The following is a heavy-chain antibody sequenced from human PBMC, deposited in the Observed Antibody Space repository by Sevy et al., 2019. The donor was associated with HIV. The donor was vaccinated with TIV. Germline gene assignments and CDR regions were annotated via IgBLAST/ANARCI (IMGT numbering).Heavy chain of an antibody. D-gene: IGHD6-13*01. J-gene: IGHJ4*02. CDR2: INHSGST. CDR3: ARESPGQLVTSDY. CDR1: GGSFSGYY. V-gene: IGHV4-34*01. Sequence: SETLSLTCGVYGGSFSGYYWSWIRQPPGKGLEWIGEINHSGSTNYNPSLKSRVTISVDTSKNQFSLKLSSVTAADTAVYYCARESPGQLVTSDYWGQGTLVTVSS.